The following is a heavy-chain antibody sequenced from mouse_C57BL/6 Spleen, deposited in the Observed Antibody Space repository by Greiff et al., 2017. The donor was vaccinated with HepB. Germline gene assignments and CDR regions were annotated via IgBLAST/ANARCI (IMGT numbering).Heavy chain of an antibody. CDR2: IDPSDSYT. V-gene: IGHV1-50*01. CDR1: GYTYTSYW. D-gene: IGHD4-1*01. J-gene: IGHJ4*01. CDR3: AREGGTGDYAMDY. Sequence: QVQLQQPGAELVKPGASVKLSCKASGYTYTSYWMQWVKQRPGQGLEWIGEIDPSDSYTNYNQKFKGKATLTVDTSSSTAYMQLSSLTSEDSAVYYCAREGGTGDYAMDYWGQGTSVTVSS.